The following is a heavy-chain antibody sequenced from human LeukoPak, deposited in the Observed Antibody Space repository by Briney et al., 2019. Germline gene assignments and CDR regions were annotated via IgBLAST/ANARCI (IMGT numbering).Heavy chain of an antibody. CDR1: GFTFSSYG. CDR2: IRSNGETT. V-gene: IGHV3-23*01. D-gene: IGHD1-1*01. J-gene: IGHJ4*02. Sequence: PGGSLRLSCAASGFTFSSYGMHWVRQAPGKGLEWVSTIRSNGETTYNADSVKGRFTISRDNSKKTLYLQLNSLRVEDTAIYYCAKGQELDDGVFDSWGQGTLVTVSS. CDR3: AKGQELDDGVFDS.